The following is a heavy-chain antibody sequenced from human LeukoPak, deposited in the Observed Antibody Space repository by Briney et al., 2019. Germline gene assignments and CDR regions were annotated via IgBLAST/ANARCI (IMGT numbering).Heavy chain of an antibody. D-gene: IGHD6-6*01. J-gene: IGHJ4*02. CDR1: GSSFGSYP. CDR3: ARDSSHYLGSSDY. Sequence: GGSLRLSCVVSGSSFGSYPMSWVRQAPGKGLEWVSVISETGGVTHYADSMKGRFTISRDNIKNTLNLQMNSLRAEDTAIYYCARDSSHYLGSSDYWGQGTLVTVSS. V-gene: IGHV3-23*01. CDR2: ISETGGVT.